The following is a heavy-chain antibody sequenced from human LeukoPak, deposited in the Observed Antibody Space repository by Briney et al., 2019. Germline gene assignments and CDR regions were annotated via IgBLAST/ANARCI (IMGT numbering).Heavy chain of an antibody. CDR3: AREGGYGRLGEC. D-gene: IGHD5-12*01. CDR1: GDSVSSNIAD. CDR2: TYYSSNWCN. Sequence: PSETLSLTCDISGDSVSSNIADWNWLRQSPSRVLEWLGRTYYSSNWCNDYEASVVDRISINPDTSKNHFSLHLNSVPPEDTAVYYCAREGGYGRLGECWGQGTLVTVSS. V-gene: IGHV6-1*01. J-gene: IGHJ4*02.